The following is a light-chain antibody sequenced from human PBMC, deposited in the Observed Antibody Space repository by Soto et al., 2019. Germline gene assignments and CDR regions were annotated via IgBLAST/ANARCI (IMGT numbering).Light chain of an antibody. CDR1: QSVSSN. V-gene: IGKV3D-15*01. Sequence: IVMTQSPATPSVSPGEKATVSCTASQSVSSNLAWYQQKPGQAPRLLIYDASSRATGIPDRFSGSGSGTDFTLTISSLQPVDVAIYYCQQYNDYSWTFGQGTQVEIK. CDR2: DAS. CDR3: QQYNDYSWT. J-gene: IGKJ1*01.